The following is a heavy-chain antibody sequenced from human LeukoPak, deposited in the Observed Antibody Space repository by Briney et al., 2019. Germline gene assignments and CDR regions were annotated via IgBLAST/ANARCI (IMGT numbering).Heavy chain of an antibody. Sequence: SETLSLTCTVSVGSISSGGYYWSWIRQHPGKGLEWIGYIYYSGSTYYNPSLKSRVTISVDTSKNQFSLKLSSVTAADTAVYYCARVIAAAGTERYYFDYWGQGNLVTVSS. CDR2: IYYSGST. V-gene: IGHV4-31*03. D-gene: IGHD6-13*01. CDR1: VGSISSGGYY. CDR3: ARVIAAAGTERYYFDY. J-gene: IGHJ4*02.